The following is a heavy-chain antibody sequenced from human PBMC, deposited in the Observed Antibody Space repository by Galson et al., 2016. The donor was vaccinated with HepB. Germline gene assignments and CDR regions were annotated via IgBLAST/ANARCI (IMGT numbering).Heavy chain of an antibody. Sequence: QSGAEVKKPGESLMISCQASGDSFTALWIGWVRQMPGKALEWMGIIYAADSTTKYTPSFQGQVTISADKSISTAYLQWSSLKASDTAMYYCAIVRTTVTMPFDYWGQGTLVIVSS. D-gene: IGHD4-17*01. CDR3: AIVRTTVTMPFDY. V-gene: IGHV5-51*01. J-gene: IGHJ4*02. CDR2: IYAADSTT. CDR1: GDSFTALW.